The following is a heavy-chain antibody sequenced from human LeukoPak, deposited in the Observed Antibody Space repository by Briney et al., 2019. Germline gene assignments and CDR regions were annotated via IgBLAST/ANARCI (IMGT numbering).Heavy chain of an antibody. CDR2: ISSNGGST. V-gene: IGHV3-64*01. J-gene: IGHJ5*02. Sequence: GGSLRLSCAASGFTFSSYVMHWVRQAPGKGLEYVSAISSNGGSTYYANSVKGRFTISRDNSKNTLNLEMRSLRAEGMAVYYCAREKDQAFDPWGQGTLVTVSS. CDR3: AREKDQAFDP. CDR1: GFTFSSYV.